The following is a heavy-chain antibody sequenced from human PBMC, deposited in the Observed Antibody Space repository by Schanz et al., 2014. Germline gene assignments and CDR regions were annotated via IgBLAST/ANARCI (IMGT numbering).Heavy chain of an antibody. J-gene: IGHJ5*02. CDR3: ARRSVSPSGNSYGYVVAWFDP. V-gene: IGHV4-34*01. D-gene: IGHD5-18*01. CDR2: IYHSGST. CDR1: GGSFSGYY. Sequence: QVQLQQWGAGLLKPSETLSLTCAVHGGSFSGYYYSWIRQPPGKGLEWIGEIYHSGSTNYKPSLKSRVTISADKSNNQFSLKRRSVTAADTAVYYCARRSVSPSGNSYGYVVAWFDPWGQGTLVTVSS.